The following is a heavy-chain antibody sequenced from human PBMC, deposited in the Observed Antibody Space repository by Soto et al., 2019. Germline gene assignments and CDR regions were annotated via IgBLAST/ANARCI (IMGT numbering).Heavy chain of an antibody. CDR3: AKDRDSSGWYSGYYYGVDV. J-gene: IGHJ6*02. V-gene: IGHV3-30*18. CDR2: ISYDGSNK. D-gene: IGHD6-19*01. Sequence: GGSLRLSCAASGFTFSSYGMHWVRQAPGKGLEWVALISYDGSNKYYADSVKGRFSISRDNSKNTLSLQVSSLRPEDTAVYYCAKDRDSSGWYSGYYYGVDVWGQGTTVTVSS. CDR1: GFTFSSYG.